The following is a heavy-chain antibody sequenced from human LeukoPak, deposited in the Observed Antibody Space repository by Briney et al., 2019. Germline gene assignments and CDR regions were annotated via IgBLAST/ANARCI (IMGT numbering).Heavy chain of an antibody. CDR3: ARLAAAGPIYYYYGMDV. J-gene: IGHJ6*02. Sequence: PGGSLRLSCAASGFTFSSYDMHWVRQAPGKGLEWVAVISYDGSNKYYADSVKGRFTISRDNSKNTLYLQMNSLRAEDTAVYYCARLAAAGPIYYYYGMDVWGQGTTVTVSS. V-gene: IGHV3-30-3*01. CDR2: ISYDGSNK. CDR1: GFTFSSYD. D-gene: IGHD6-13*01.